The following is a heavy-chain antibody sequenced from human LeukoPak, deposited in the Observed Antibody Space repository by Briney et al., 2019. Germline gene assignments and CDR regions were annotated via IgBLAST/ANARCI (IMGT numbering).Heavy chain of an antibody. CDR3: TRDHSGYADHFDY. J-gene: IGHJ4*02. D-gene: IGHD5-12*01. V-gene: IGHV4-34*01. Sequence: KASETLSLTCAVYGESFSGYFWSWIRQSPGKGLEWIGEVNHRETTTYNPSLKSRATISVDTSKNQFSLKLSSVTAADTAVYYCTRDHSGYADHFDYWGQGTLVTVSS. CDR1: GESFSGYF. CDR2: VNHRETT.